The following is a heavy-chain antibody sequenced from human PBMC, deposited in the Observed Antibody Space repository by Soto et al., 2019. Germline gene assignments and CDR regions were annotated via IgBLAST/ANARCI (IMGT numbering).Heavy chain of an antibody. Sequence: QVQLVQSGAEVKKPGSSVKVSCKASGGTFSSYAISWVRQAPGQGLEWLGGIIPIFGTANYAQKFQGRVTITADESTSTAYMVLSSLRSEDTAVFYCARKHYYYGSESPPAYYHGMDVW. CDR3: ARKHYYYGSESPPAYYHGMDV. CDR1: GGTFSSYA. D-gene: IGHD3-10*01. V-gene: IGHV1-69*01. J-gene: IGHJ6*01. CDR2: IIPIFGTA.